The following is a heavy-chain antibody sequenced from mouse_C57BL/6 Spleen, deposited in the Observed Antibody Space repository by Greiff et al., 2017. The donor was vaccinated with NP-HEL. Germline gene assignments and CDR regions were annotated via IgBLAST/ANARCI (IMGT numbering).Heavy chain of an antibody. J-gene: IGHJ4*01. CDR2: IRSKSNNYAT. D-gene: IGHD4-1*01. CDR3: VRHPANWDFMDY. V-gene: IGHV10-1*01. CDR1: GFSFNTYA. Sequence: EVQRVESGGGLVQPKGSLKLSCAASGFSFNTYAMNWVRQAPGKGLEWVARIRSKSNNYATYYADSVKDRFTISRDDSESMLYLQMNNLKTEDTAMYYCVRHPANWDFMDYWGQGTSVTVSS.